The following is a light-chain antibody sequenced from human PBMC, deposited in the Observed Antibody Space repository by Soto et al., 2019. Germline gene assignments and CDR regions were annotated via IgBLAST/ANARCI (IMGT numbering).Light chain of an antibody. CDR3: QQYDSSPRT. V-gene: IGKV3-20*01. CDR2: RTS. CDR1: QSVSSSY. Sequence: EIVMTQSPVTLSASPGERATLSCRASQSVSSSYLAWYQQKPGQAPRLLIYRTSNRATGIPDRFSGSGSGTDFTLTISRLEPEDFAVYWCQQYDSSPRTFGQGTKVEIK. J-gene: IGKJ1*01.